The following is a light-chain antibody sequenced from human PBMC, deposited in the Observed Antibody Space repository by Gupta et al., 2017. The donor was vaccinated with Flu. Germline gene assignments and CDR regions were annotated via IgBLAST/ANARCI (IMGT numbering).Light chain of an antibody. CDR1: QSIISY. J-gene: IGKJ3*01. Sequence: IQMTQSPSSLSASVGDRVTITCRASQSIISYLNWYQQKPGKAPKLLIYAASSLQSGVPSRFSGSGSGTDFTLTISSLQPEDFATYYCQQSYRTPVTFGPGTKVDI. CDR2: AAS. CDR3: QQSYRTPVT. V-gene: IGKV1-39*01.